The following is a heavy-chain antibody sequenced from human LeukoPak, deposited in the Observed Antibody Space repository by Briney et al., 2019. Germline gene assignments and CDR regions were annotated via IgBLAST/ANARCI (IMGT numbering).Heavy chain of an antibody. CDR2: ISYHASNK. V-gene: IGHV3-30-3*02. D-gene: IGHD1-26*01. J-gene: IGHJ4*02. CDR3: AKAPSRARELPFDY. Sequence: ISYHASNKYYADSVKGRCPISRDNCKNTLDLQMNSLGAEDTAVYYCAKAPSRARELPFDYWGQGTLVTVSS.